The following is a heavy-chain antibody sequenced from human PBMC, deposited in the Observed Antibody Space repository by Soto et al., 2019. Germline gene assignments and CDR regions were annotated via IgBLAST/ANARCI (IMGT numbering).Heavy chain of an antibody. V-gene: IGHV1-69*13. D-gene: IGHD6-13*01. CDR3: AAEVGVTAAGY. CDR2: IIPIFGTA. Sequence: GASVKVSCKASGGTFSSYAISWVRQAPGQGLEWVGGIIPIFGTANYAQKFQGRVTITADESTSTAYMELSSLRSEDTAVYYCAAEVGVTAAGYWGQGTLVTVSS. J-gene: IGHJ4*02. CDR1: GGTFSSYA.